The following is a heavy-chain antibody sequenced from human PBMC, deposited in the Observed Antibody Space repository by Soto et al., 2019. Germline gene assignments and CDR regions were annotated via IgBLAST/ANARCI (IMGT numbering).Heavy chain of an antibody. CDR2: INHSGST. V-gene: IGHV4-34*01. D-gene: IGHD3-9*01. CDR1: GGSFSGYY. CDR3: ARGVYYDILTGHPDYFDY. J-gene: IGHJ4*02. Sequence: SETLSLTCAVYGGSFSGYYWSWIRQPPGKGLEWIGEINHSGSTNYNPSLKSRVTISVDTSKNQFSLKLSSVTAADTAVYYCARGVYYDILTGHPDYFDYWGQGTLVTVSS.